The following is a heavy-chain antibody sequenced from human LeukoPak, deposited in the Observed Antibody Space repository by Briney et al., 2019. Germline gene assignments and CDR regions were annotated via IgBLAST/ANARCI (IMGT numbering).Heavy chain of an antibody. Sequence: SETLSLTCTVSGGSISSGGYYWSWIRQHPGKGLEWIGYIYYSGSTYYNPSLKSRVTISVDTSKNQFSLKLSSVTAADTAVYYCARVEMGTIDYWGQGTLVTVSS. CDR2: IYYSGST. V-gene: IGHV4-31*03. D-gene: IGHD5-24*01. J-gene: IGHJ4*02. CDR1: GGSISSGGYY. CDR3: ARVEMGTIDY.